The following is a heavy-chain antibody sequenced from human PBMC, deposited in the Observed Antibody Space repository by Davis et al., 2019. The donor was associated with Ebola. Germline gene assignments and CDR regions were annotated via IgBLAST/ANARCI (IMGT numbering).Heavy chain of an antibody. Sequence: GESLKISCAASGFTFSDYYMSWIRQAPGKGLEWVSYISSSGSTIYYADSLKGRFTISRDNAKNSLYLQMNSLRAEDTAVYYCARGSWGDYVLNWGQGTLVTVSS. CDR3: ARGSWGDYVLN. V-gene: IGHV3-11*04. J-gene: IGHJ4*02. D-gene: IGHD4-17*01. CDR2: ISSSGSTI. CDR1: GFTFSDYY.